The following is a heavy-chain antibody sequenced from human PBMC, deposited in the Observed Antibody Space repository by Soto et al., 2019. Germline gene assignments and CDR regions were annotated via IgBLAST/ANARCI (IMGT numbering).Heavy chain of an antibody. CDR1: GCTFTNNV. D-gene: IGHD2-15*01. V-gene: IGHV1-8*01. CDR2: MNPNSGNT. J-gene: IGHJ4*01. Sequence: ASVKVSCKASGCTFTNNVINWVRQAPGQGLEWMGWMNPNSGNTGYAQKFQGRVTMTRNTSIRTAYIDLSSLSSDDTAVYYCARVVLGGHSDYWGHGTLVTVSS. CDR3: ARVVLGGHSDY.